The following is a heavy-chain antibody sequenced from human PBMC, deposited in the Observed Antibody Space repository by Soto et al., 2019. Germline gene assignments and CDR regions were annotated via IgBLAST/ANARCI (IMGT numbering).Heavy chain of an antibody. V-gene: IGHV1-18*04. CDR3: ARNPVAGNWGDAFDI. CDR2: INPYNANV. J-gene: IGHJ3*02. Sequence: QVQLVQSGAEVKKPGASVKVSCKTSGYTFTNHGINWVRQAPGQGLEWMGWINPYNANVNYAQKLQGRVTMTTDTSTGTAYMGPRGLKSDDTAGHFWARNPVAGNWGDAFDIWGQGTMVTVSS. CDR1: GYTFTNHG. D-gene: IGHD3-16*01.